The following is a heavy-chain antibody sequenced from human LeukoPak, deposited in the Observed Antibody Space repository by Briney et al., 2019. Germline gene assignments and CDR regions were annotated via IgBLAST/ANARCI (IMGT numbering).Heavy chain of an antibody. CDR3: ASADYGGNSALGY. J-gene: IGHJ4*02. V-gene: IGHV1-46*01. D-gene: IGHD4-23*01. CDR2: INPSGGST. Sequence: EXXGIINPSGGSTSYAQKFQRRVTMTRDTSTSTVYMELSSLRSEDTAVYYCASADYGGNSALGYWGQGTLVTVSS.